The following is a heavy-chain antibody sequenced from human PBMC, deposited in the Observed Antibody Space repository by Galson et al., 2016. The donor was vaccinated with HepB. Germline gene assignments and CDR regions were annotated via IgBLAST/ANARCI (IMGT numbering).Heavy chain of an antibody. CDR3: GRPRWGRFEPFGI. D-gene: IGHD3-16*01. J-gene: IGHJ3*02. V-gene: IGHV5-51*01. CDR2: IYPPASDT. CDR1: GYSFTTYW. Sequence: QSGAEVKKPGESLKISCKASGYSFTTYWIGWVRQMPGKGLEWMGIIYPPASDTRSRPSFHGQVTKSVDKSIGTASLQWTSLQASDSAMYYCGRPRWGRFEPFGIWGQGTVVTVSS.